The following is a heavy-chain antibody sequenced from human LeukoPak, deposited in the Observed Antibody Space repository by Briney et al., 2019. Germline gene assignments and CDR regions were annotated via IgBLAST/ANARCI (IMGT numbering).Heavy chain of an antibody. CDR3: ARVRGLGVISPYSDY. CDR1: GASISSTNYY. D-gene: IGHD3-16*02. J-gene: IGHJ4*02. CDR2: VSYRGST. V-gene: IGHV4-61*05. Sequence: SETLSLTCTVSGASISSTNYYWGWIRQPPGKRLEWIGCVSYRGSTNYSPSLESRVTISLDTSKNQFSLKLSSVTAADTAVYYCARVRGLGVISPYSDYWGQGTLVTVSS.